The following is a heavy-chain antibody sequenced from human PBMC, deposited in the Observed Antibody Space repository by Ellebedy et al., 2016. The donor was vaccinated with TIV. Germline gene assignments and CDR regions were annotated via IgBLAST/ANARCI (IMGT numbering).Heavy chain of an antibody. V-gene: IGHV1-24*01. D-gene: IGHD3-3*01. CDR3: ATDRDFLSGRRFDY. CDR1: GNTLIELS. J-gene: IGHJ4*02. CDR2: FDPEDGEA. Sequence: ASVKVSCXVSGNTLIELSIHWVRQAPGKGLEWMGGFDPEDGEAIYAQKFQGRVTMTEDTSTDTAYMELSSLRSEDTALYYCATDRDFLSGRRFDYWGQGTLVTVSS.